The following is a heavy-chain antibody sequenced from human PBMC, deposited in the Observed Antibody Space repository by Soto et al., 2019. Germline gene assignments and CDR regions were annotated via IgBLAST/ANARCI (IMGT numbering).Heavy chain of an antibody. CDR3: AKDHDYVWGSYWYFDY. D-gene: IGHD3-16*01. J-gene: IGHJ4*02. V-gene: IGHV3-23*01. Sequence: PGGSLRLSCAASGFTFSSYAVSWVRQAPGKGLEWVSAISGSGGSTYYADSVKGRFTISRDNSKNTLYLQMNSLRAEDTAVYYCAKDHDYVWGSYWYFDYWGQGTLVT. CDR2: ISGSGGST. CDR1: GFTFSSYA.